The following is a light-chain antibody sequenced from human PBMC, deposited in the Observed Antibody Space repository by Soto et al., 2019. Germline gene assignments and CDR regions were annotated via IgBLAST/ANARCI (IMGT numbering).Light chain of an antibody. J-gene: IGKJ5*01. V-gene: IGKV1-33*01. Sequence: DSHLTQSPSSLSASVGDRLTITCQASQNINNYLHWYQQKPGRAPKLLIYDASNLEAGVPSRFRGSGSGTDFTFTISRLQPEDIATYYCQQYENLPTFGQGTRLEIK. CDR3: QQYENLPT. CDR1: QNINNY. CDR2: DAS.